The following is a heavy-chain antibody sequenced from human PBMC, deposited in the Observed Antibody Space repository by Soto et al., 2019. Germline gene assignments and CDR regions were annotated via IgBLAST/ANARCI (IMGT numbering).Heavy chain of an antibody. D-gene: IGHD3-10*01. J-gene: IGHJ4*02. CDR1: GFTFSSYW. Sequence: PGGSLRLSCAASGFTFSSYWMHWVRQAPGKGLVWVSRINSDGSSTSYADSVKGRFTISRDNAKNTLYLQMNSLRAEDTAVYYCARDGANYYGSGSYYTFDYWGQGTLVTVSS. CDR3: ARDGANYYGSGSYYTFDY. CDR2: INSDGSST. V-gene: IGHV3-74*01.